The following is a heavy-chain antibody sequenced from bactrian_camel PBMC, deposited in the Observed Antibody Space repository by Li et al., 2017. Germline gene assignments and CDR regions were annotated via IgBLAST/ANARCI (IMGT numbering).Heavy chain of an antibody. CDR3: AASDDPSNYGLNINSLNPLDFGY. J-gene: IGHJ6*01. CDR2: MYQGGAKT. Sequence: QLVESGGGSVQARGSLKLSCEFSEYTASTNCMTWFRQAPGKEREGVAAMYQGGAKTYYADFVKGRFTISRDNSKLSDNSEVTMWLQMNSLKPEDTAMYYCAASDDPSNYGLNINSLNPLDFGYWGQGTQVTVS. CDR1: EYTASTNC. D-gene: IGHD5*01. V-gene: IGHV3S25*01.